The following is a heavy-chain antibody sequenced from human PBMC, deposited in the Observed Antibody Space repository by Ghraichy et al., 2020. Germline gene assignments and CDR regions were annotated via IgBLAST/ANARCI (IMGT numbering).Heavy chain of an antibody. J-gene: IGHJ4*02. V-gene: IGHV3-21*01. CDR3: AREVLGGSCYF. CDR1: GFTFSSYT. Sequence: GGSLRLSCAASGFTFSSYTLNWVRQAPGKGLEWVSSISSASTYIYYADSVKGRFTISRDNAKNSLYLQMDSLRVEDSAVYYCAREVLGGSCYFGGQGTLVTVSS. D-gene: IGHD2-15*01. CDR2: ISSASTYI.